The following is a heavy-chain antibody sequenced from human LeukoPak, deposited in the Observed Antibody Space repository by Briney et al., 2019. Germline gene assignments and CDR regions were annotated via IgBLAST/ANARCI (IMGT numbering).Heavy chain of an antibody. D-gene: IGHD1-26*01. CDR3: AKDGYSGSYYVY. V-gene: IGHV3-23*01. CDR2: ISGSGGST. Sequence: GGSLRLSCAASGFTFSSYAMSCVRQAPGNGLEWVSAISGSGGSTYYTNSVNGRFTISRDNSKNTLYLQMNSLRAEDTAVYYCAKDGYSGSYYVYWGQGTLVTVSS. J-gene: IGHJ4*02. CDR1: GFTFSSYA.